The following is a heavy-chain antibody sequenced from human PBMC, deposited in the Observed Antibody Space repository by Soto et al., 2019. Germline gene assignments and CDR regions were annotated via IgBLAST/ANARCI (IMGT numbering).Heavy chain of an antibody. V-gene: IGHV4-39*01. D-gene: IGHD6-19*01. Sequence: QLQLQESGPGLVKPSETLSLTCTVSGGSISSSSYYWAWIRQPPRKGLEWIGSIYDSGSTYNPSLKSRVTISVDTSKNQLSLKLSSVTAADTAVYYCAKYSSGWNFDYWGQGTLVTVSS. J-gene: IGHJ4*02. CDR2: IYDSGST. CDR1: GGSISSSSYY. CDR3: AKYSSGWNFDY.